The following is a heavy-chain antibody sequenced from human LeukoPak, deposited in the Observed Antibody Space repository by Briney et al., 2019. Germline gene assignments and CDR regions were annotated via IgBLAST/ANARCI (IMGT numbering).Heavy chain of an antibody. J-gene: IGHJ6*02. CDR2: ISGSGGST. D-gene: IGHD3-10*01. Sequence: GRSLRLSCAASGFTFSSYAMSWVRQAPGKGLEWVSAISGSGGSTYYADSVKGRFTISRDNSKNTLYLQMNSLRAEDTAVYYCAKGRITMVRGVPFVYYYYGMDVWGQGTTVTVSS. V-gene: IGHV3-23*01. CDR1: GFTFSSYA. CDR3: AKGRITMVRGVPFVYYYYGMDV.